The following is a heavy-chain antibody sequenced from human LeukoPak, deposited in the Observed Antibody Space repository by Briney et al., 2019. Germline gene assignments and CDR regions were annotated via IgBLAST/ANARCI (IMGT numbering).Heavy chain of an antibody. Sequence: PGGSLRLSCAASGFTFSSYAMHWVRQAPGKGLEWVAVISYDGSNKYYADSVKGRFTISRDNSKNTLYLQMNSLRAEDTAVYYCARVGAVTVAMVHTHFDYWGQGTLVTVSS. J-gene: IGHJ4*02. V-gene: IGHV3-30*04. CDR2: ISYDGSNK. CDR1: GFTFSSYA. D-gene: IGHD5-18*01. CDR3: ARVGAVTVAMVHTHFDY.